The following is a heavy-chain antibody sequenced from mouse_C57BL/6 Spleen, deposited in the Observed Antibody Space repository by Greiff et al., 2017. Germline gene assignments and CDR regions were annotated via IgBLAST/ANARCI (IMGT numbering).Heavy chain of an antibody. V-gene: IGHV1-42*01. D-gene: IGHD2-4*01. J-gene: IGHJ2*01. CDR2: INPSTGGT. Sequence: EVQLQQSGPELVKPGASVKISCKASGYSFTGYYMNWVKQSPEKSLEWIGEINPSTGGTTYNQKFKAKATLTVDKSSSTAYMQLKSLTSEDSAVYYCARRGIYYDYDDYFDYWGQGTTLTVSS. CDR1: GYSFTGYY. CDR3: ARRGIYYDYDDYFDY.